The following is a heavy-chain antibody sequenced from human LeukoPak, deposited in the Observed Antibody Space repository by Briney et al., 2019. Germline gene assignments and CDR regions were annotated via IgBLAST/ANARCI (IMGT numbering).Heavy chain of an antibody. CDR1: GGSFSGYY. CDR2: INHSGST. J-gene: IGHJ4*02. Sequence: MPSETLSLTCAVYGGSFSGYYWSWIRQPPGKGLEWIGEINHSGSTNYNPSLKRRVTISVDTSKNQFSLKLSSVTAADTAVYYCARGDCSGGSCYSALPHYWGQGTLVTVSS. D-gene: IGHD2-15*01. CDR3: ARGDCSGGSCYSALPHY. V-gene: IGHV4-34*01.